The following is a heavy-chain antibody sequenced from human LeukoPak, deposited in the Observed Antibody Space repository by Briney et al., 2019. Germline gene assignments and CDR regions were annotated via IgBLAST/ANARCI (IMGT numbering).Heavy chain of an antibody. CDR2: ISSSSSTI. J-gene: IGHJ5*02. Sequence: PGGSLRLSCAASGFTFSSYSMNWVRQAPGKGLEWVSYISSSSSTIYYADSVKGRFTISRDNAKNSLYLQMNSLRAEDTSVYYCARGAIVTYYYFWSGYYSQHNWFDPWGQGTLVTVSS. CDR3: ARGAIVTYYYFWSGYYSQHNWFDP. V-gene: IGHV3-48*04. CDR1: GFTFSSYS. D-gene: IGHD3-3*01.